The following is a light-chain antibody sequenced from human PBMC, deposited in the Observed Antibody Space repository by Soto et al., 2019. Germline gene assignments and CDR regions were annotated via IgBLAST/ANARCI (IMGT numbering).Light chain of an antibody. J-gene: IGKJ4*01. Sequence: EIVLTQSPATLSLSLGERATLSCRASQSIGSYLAWYQHKLGQPPRLLIYDASNRATGIPVRFSGSGSGTDFTLTISSLEPEDFAVYYCQQRTIWPLTFGGGTRVEI. V-gene: IGKV3-11*01. CDR2: DAS. CDR1: QSIGSY. CDR3: QQRTIWPLT.